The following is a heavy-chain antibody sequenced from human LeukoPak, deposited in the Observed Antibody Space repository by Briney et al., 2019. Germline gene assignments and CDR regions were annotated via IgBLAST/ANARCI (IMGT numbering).Heavy chain of an antibody. V-gene: IGHV3-33*06. CDR3: AKDNNDFWSRTDY. D-gene: IGHD3-3*01. J-gene: IGHJ4*02. CDR2: IWYDGSNK. Sequence: GRSLRLSCAASGFTFSSYGMHWVRQAPGKGLEWVAVIWYDGSNKYYADSVKGRFTISRDNSKNTLYLQMNSLRAEDTAVYYCAKDNNDFWSRTDYWGQGTLVTVSS. CDR1: GFTFSSYG.